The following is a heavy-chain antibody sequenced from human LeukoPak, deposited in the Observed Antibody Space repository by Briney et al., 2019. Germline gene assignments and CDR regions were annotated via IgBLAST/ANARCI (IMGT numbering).Heavy chain of an antibody. CDR2: MNPNSGNT. Sequence: ASVKVSCKASGYTFTSYDINWVRQATGQGLEWMGWMNPNSGNTGYAQKFQGRVTITRNTSISTAYMELGSLRSEDTAVYYCARVGSCSGWYYYYMDVWGKGTTVTVSS. V-gene: IGHV1-8*03. CDR1: GYTFTSYD. CDR3: ARVGSCSGWYYYYMDV. J-gene: IGHJ6*03. D-gene: IGHD6-19*01.